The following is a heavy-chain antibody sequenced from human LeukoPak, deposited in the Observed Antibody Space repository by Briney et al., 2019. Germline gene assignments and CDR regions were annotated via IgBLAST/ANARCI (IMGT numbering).Heavy chain of an antibody. V-gene: IGHV4-34*01. CDR2: INDSGIT. D-gene: IGHD3-16*01. J-gene: IGHJ5*02. CDR1: GGSFHGYY. CDR3: ARVYSFGSEALPRRNWFDP. Sequence: SETLSLTCNVSGGSFHGYYWSWIRQTPEKGLEWIGEINDSGITNFNPSLKSRITMSVDTSKKQFSLILGSVTAADTALFYCARVYSFGSEALPRRNWFDPWGQGTRVIVSS.